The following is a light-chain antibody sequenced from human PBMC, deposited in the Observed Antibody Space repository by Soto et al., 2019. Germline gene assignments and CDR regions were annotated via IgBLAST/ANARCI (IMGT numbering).Light chain of an antibody. V-gene: IGKV3-15*01. CDR3: QQYNNCPPWT. CDR2: GAS. J-gene: IGKJ1*01. CDR1: QSVSSN. Sequence: EIVMTQSPATLSVSPGERATLSCRASQSVSSNLAWYQQKPGQAPRLLIYGASTRATGIPAMFSGSGSGTEFTLTISSLQSEDVAVYYCQQYNNCPPWTFGQGTKV.